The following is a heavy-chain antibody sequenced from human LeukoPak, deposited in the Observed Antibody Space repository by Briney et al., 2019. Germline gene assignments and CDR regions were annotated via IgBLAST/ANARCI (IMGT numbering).Heavy chain of an antibody. CDR2: ISSDGSNK. CDR1: GFTFNSYG. Sequence: GGSLRLSCAASGFTFNSYGIHWVRQAPGKGLEWVSTISSDGSNKFFADSVKGRFTISRDNSKNTLFLQMNSLRGEDTALYYCARSRSYAFDIWGQGTMVTVSS. V-gene: IGHV3-30*19. J-gene: IGHJ3*02. D-gene: IGHD1-26*01. CDR3: ARSRSYAFDI.